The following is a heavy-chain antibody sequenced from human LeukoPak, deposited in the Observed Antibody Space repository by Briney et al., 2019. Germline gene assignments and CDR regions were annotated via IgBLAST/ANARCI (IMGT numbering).Heavy chain of an antibody. Sequence: GGSLRLSCAASGFTFSTYAMNWVRKAPAKGLEWVSTISNTGGTTYYADSVKGRFTISSDNSKNPLYLQMNSLGVEDTAVYFCAKTPKTGSFDYWGQGTLVTVSS. CDR1: GFTFSTYA. V-gene: IGHV3-23*01. J-gene: IGHJ4*02. CDR2: ISNTGGTT. CDR3: AKTPKTGSFDY. D-gene: IGHD7-27*01.